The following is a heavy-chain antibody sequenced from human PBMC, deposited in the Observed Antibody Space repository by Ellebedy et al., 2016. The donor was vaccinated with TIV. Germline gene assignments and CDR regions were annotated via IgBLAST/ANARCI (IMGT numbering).Heavy chain of an antibody. V-gene: IGHV3-23*01. CDR1: GFTFSSFA. CDR3: AKDWYLGDRSFAEYFHH. Sequence: PGGSLRLSCAASGFTFSSFAMSWVRLAPGKGLEWVSSISGRGDTTYYADSVKGRITISRDNSKNTVFLHLHSLRAEDTAVYYCAKDWYLGDRSFAEYFHHWGQGTLVTVSS. J-gene: IGHJ1*01. D-gene: IGHD3-16*01. CDR2: ISGRGDTT.